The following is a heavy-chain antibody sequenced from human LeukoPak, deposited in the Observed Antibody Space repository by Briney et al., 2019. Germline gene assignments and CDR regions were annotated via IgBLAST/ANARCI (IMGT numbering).Heavy chain of an antibody. V-gene: IGHV1-2*06. CDR3: ARPYGQQLVRENWFDP. CDR2: INPNSGGT. J-gene: IGHJ5*02. D-gene: IGHD6-13*01. Sequence: ASVKVSCKASGYTFTGYYMHWVRQAPGQGLDWMGRINPNSGGTNYAQKFQGRVTMTRDTSISTAYMELSRLRSDDTAVYYCARPYGQQLVRENWFDPWGQGTLVTVSS. CDR1: GYTFTGYY.